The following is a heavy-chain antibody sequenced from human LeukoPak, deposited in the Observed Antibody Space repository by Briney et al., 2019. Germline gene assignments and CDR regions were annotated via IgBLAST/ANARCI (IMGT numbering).Heavy chain of an antibody. D-gene: IGHD5-18*01. Sequence: PGGSLRLSCAASGFTFSSYAMSWVRQAPGKVLEWVSAISGSGGSTYYADSVKGRFTISRDNSKNTLYLQMNSLRAEDTAVYYCAKGDWEGYSYGYDYWGQGTLVTVSS. CDR3: AKGDWEGYSYGYDY. CDR2: ISGSGGST. CDR1: GFTFSSYA. J-gene: IGHJ4*02. V-gene: IGHV3-23*01.